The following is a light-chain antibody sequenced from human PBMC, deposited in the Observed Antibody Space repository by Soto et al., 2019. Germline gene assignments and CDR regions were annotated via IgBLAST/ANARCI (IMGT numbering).Light chain of an antibody. CDR2: AAS. V-gene: IGKV1-27*01. J-gene: IGKJ1*01. CDR3: QQFHYWWT. Sequence: DIQMTQSPSSLSASVGDRVTITCRASQGISNYLAWYQQKPGKVPKLLIYAASTLQSGVPSRFSGSGSGTDFTLTISSLQPEDVATYYCQQFHYWWTFGQGTKVEIK. CDR1: QGISNY.